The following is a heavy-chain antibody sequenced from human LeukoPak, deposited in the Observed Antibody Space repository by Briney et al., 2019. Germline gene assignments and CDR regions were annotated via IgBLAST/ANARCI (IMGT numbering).Heavy chain of an antibody. CDR1: GFTFNTFD. Sequence: PGGSLSLSCAACGFTFNTFDMHWVRQAPGRGLEWVAVIWYDGSNKYYADSVKGRFTISRDNSKNTLYLQMNSLRAEDTAVYYCARQSSATIVSAFAFWGQGTMVTVSS. J-gene: IGHJ3*01. CDR2: IWYDGSNK. V-gene: IGHV3-33*01. D-gene: IGHD2-15*01. CDR3: ARQSSATIVSAFAF.